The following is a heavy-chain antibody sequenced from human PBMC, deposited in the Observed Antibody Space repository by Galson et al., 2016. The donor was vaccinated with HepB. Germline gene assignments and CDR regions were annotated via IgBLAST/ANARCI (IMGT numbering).Heavy chain of an antibody. CDR1: GSTFKNYA. D-gene: IGHD2-2*01. V-gene: IGHV3-33*01. Sequence: SLRLSCAASGSTFKNYAIHWVRQAPGKGLEWVAVIWYDGSNRFHADSVKGRFAMSRDNSKSRAYLEMNSLRAEDTAVYYCAREVGDCSSTSYSGKMDVWGQGTTVTVSS. J-gene: IGHJ6*02. CDR2: IWYDGSNR. CDR3: AREVGDCSSTSYSGKMDV.